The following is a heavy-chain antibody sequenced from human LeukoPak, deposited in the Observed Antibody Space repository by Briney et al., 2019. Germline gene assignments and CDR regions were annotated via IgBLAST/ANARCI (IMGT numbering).Heavy chain of an antibody. CDR1: GDXVSSNIAA. J-gene: IGHJ4*02. V-gene: IGHV6-1*01. CDR2: TYYRSKWYN. Sequence: SQTLSLTCAISGDXVSSNIAAWNWIRQSPSRGLVWLGRTYYRSKWYNDYAVSVKSRLTINPDTSKNQISLQLNSVTPEDTAVYYCARAARDGMSRYFDYWGQGTLVTVSS. CDR3: ARAARDGMSRYFDY. D-gene: IGHD5-24*01.